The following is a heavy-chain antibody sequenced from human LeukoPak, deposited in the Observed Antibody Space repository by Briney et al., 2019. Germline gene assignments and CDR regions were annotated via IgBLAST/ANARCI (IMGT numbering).Heavy chain of an antibody. CDR1: GFTFSNYA. V-gene: IGHV3-23*01. CDR2: ISGSGSST. D-gene: IGHD5-24*01. CDR3: AKDTMAMIKYSFDY. J-gene: IGHJ4*02. Sequence: GGSLRLSCAASGFTFSNYAMSWVRQAPGKGLEWVSAISGSGSSTYYADSVKGRFTISSDNSKNTLYLQMNSLRAEDTAVYYCAKDTMAMIKYSFDYWGQGTLVPVSS.